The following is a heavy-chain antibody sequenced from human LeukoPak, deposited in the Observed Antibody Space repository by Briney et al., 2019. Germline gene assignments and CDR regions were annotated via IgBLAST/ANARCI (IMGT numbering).Heavy chain of an antibody. V-gene: IGHV1-69*01. CDR3: ARTAKSFRYCSSTSCYLERNWFDP. CDR1: GGTFSSYA. J-gene: IGHJ5*02. CDR2: IIPIFGTA. Sequence: GASVKVSCKASGGTFSSYAISWVQQAPGQGLEWMGGIIPIFGTANYAQKFQGRVTITADESTSTAYTELSSLRSEDTAVYYCARTAKSFRYCSSTSCYLERNWFDPWGQGTLVTVSS. D-gene: IGHD2-2*01.